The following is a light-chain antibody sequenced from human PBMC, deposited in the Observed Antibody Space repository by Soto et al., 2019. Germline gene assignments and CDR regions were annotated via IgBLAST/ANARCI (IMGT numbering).Light chain of an antibody. CDR2: EAS. J-gene: IGKJ1*01. CDR3: QQYNVYSWT. V-gene: IGKV1-5*03. CDR1: QNINSW. Sequence: DIHMTQSPSTLSASVGDRVTITCRASQNINSWLAWYQQKPGKAPKLLIYEASSLEKGVPARFGGSGSGTEFTLTISSLQHDDFATYYCQQYNVYSWTFGQGTKVEI.